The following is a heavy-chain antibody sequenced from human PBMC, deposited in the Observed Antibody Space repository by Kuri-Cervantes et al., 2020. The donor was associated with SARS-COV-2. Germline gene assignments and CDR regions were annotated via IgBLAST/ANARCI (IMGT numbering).Heavy chain of an antibody. V-gene: IGHV1-18*01. CDR2: ISTNSGNK. Sequence: ASVKVSCKASGFTFTTYGFCWLRQAPGQGLEWMGWISTNSGNKVYAQKFQGRLTMTTDTSTNTAYMELRSLTSDDTAVYYCAKNPSVPGTTYRFDPWGQGTLVTVSS. CDR1: GFTFTTYG. J-gene: IGHJ5*02. CDR3: AKNPSVPGTTYRFDP. D-gene: IGHD1-1*01.